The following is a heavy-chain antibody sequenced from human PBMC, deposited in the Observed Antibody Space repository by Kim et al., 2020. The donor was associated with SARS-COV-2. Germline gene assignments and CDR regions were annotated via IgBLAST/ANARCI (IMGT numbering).Heavy chain of an antibody. Sequence: GGSLRLSCAASGFTFSSYGMHWVRQAPGKGLEWVAVIWYDGSNKYYADSVKGRFTISRDNSKNTLYLQMNSLRAEDTAVYYCARDGSPTIGYDAFDIWGQGKMVTVSS. CDR3: ARDGSPTIGYDAFDI. CDR1: GFTFSSYG. CDR2: IWYDGSNK. D-gene: IGHD1-26*01. V-gene: IGHV3-33*08. J-gene: IGHJ3*02.